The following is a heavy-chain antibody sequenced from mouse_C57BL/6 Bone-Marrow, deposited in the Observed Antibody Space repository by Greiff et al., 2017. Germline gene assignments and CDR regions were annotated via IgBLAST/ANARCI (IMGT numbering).Heavy chain of an antibody. D-gene: IGHD1-1*01. V-gene: IGHV1-69*01. J-gene: IGHJ3*01. Sequence: QVQLQQPGAELVMPGASVKLSCKASGYTFTSYWMHWVKQRPGQGLEWIGEIDPSDSYTNYNQKFKGKSTLTVDKSSSTAYMQLSSLTSEDSAVYYCARVSTVEFAYWGQGTLVTVSA. CDR1: GYTFTSYW. CDR2: IDPSDSYT. CDR3: ARVSTVEFAY.